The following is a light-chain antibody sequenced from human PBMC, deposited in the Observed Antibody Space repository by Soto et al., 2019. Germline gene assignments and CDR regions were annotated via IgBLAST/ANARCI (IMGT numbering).Light chain of an antibody. J-gene: IGKJ2*01. CDR3: QQSDSTPYT. V-gene: IGKV1-39*01. CDR1: QTISTY. Sequence: DIQMTQSPASLSASVGYRFTITCRASQTISTYLNWYQQKPGKAPRLLIYDASSLLSGVPSRFSGSGSGTDFTLTIASLQPEDFSTYYCQQSDSTPYTFGQGTKVDI. CDR2: DAS.